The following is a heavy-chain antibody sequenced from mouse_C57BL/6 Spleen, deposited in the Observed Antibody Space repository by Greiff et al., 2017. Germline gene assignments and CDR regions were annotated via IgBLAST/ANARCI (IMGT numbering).Heavy chain of an antibody. CDR3: AREATVGVYFDD. Sequence: EVKLLESGPGLVKPSQSLSLTCSVTGYSITSGYYWNWIRQFPGNKLEWMGYISYDGSNNYNPSLKNRISITRDTSKNQFFLNLNSVTTEDTATYYCAREATVGVYFDDWGQGTTLTVSS. CDR1: GYSITSGYY. V-gene: IGHV3-6*01. D-gene: IGHD1-1*01. CDR2: ISYDGSN. J-gene: IGHJ2*01.